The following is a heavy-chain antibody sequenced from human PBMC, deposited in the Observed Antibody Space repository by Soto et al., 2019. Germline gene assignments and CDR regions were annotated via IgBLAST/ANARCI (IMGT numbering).Heavy chain of an antibody. V-gene: IGHV3-30*19. CDR1: GFTFSSYG. D-gene: IGHD6-13*01. CDR3: ARDQAYSSSWYGWFDP. Sequence: GGSLRLSCASSGFTFSSYGMHWVRQAPGKGLEWVAVISYDGSNKYYADSVKGRFTISRDNSKNTLYLQMNSLRAEDTAVYYCARDQAYSSSWYGWFDPWGQGTLVTVSS. J-gene: IGHJ5*02. CDR2: ISYDGSNK.